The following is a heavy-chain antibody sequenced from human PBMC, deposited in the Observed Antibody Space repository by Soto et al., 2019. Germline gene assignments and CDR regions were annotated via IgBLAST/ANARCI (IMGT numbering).Heavy chain of an antibody. Sequence: QVQLVESGGGVVQPGRSPRLSCAASTFTFSRFAMHWVRQAPGKGLDWVAVISYDETNKYYADSVKGRFTISRDNSKNTLYLQMNSLRAEDTAVYYCARVEPPYYYDSSGYIASWGQGTLVTVSS. CDR1: TFTFSRFA. D-gene: IGHD3-22*01. J-gene: IGHJ4*02. V-gene: IGHV3-30-3*01. CDR2: ISYDETNK. CDR3: ARVEPPYYYDSSGYIAS.